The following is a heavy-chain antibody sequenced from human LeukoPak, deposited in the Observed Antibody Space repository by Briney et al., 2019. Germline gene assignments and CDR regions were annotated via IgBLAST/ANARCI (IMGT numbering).Heavy chain of an antibody. Sequence: PGGSLRLSCAASGFTFSSSAMHWVRQAPGKGLEWVAVISYDGSNKYYADSVKGRFTISRDNSKNTLYLQMNSLRAEDTAVYYCAKSGIEAAGSLVYFDYWGQGTLVTASS. D-gene: IGHD6-13*01. J-gene: IGHJ4*02. CDR3: AKSGIEAAGSLVYFDY. CDR2: ISYDGSNK. CDR1: GFTFSSSA. V-gene: IGHV3-30-3*02.